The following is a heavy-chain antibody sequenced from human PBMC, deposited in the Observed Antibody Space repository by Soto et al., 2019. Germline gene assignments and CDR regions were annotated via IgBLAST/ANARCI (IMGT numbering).Heavy chain of an antibody. V-gene: IGHV1-46*01. CDR2: INTSGGIT. J-gene: IGHJ3*02. CDR3: ARASGHPRRDACDI. Sequence: QVQLVQSGAEVKKPGASVKVSCKASGYTFTSYYMHWVRQAPGQGLEWMGIINTSGGITSYAPQFECRLTMTRYTSTSTVDRVLSSLRSADTAVYYFARASGHPRRDACDIWGQGTMVTVSS. D-gene: IGHD2-15*01. CDR1: GYTFTSYY.